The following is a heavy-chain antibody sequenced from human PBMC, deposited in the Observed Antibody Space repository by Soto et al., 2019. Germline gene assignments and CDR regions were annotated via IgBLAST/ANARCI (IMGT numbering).Heavy chain of an antibody. J-gene: IGHJ5*02. D-gene: IGHD2-8*02. CDR2: INYNGRA. Sequence: QLQLQESGPGLVKPSETLSLTCSVSGTSIRSSNYYWGWVRQPPGKGLEWIGSINYNGRAYQNPSLKIRATISIDTSETQFSLKLTSVTAADTAMYFCARLSGGRSVYFDPWGQGILVTVSS. V-gene: IGHV4-39*01. CDR3: ARLSGGRSVYFDP. CDR1: GTSIRSSNYY.